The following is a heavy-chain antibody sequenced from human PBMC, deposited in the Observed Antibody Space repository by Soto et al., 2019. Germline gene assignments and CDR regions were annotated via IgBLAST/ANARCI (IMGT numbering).Heavy chain of an antibody. D-gene: IGHD1-26*01. Sequence: QVQLVESGGGVVQPGRSLRLSCAASGFTFSSYGMHGVRQAPGKGLEWVAVIGYDGSNKYYADSVKGRFTISRDNSKNTLYLQMNSLRAEATAVYYCARARWELQGLAYGMDVWGQGTTVTVSS. CDR2: IGYDGSNK. CDR3: ARARWELQGLAYGMDV. J-gene: IGHJ6*02. CDR1: GFTFSSYG. V-gene: IGHV3-33*01.